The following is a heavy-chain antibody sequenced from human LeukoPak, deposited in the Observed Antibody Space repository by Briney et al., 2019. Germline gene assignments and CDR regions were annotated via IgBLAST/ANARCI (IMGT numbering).Heavy chain of an antibody. CDR3: ARDWSFYDSSGYHY. CDR2: ISGSGGKT. CDR1: GFTFSSYA. Sequence: GGSLRLSCAASGFTFSSYAMTWVRQAPGKGLEWVSGISGSGGKTNYAATVKGRFTISRDNSKNTLFLQMNSLRAEDTAVYYCARDWSFYDSSGYHYWGQGTLSPSPQ. V-gene: IGHV3-23*01. D-gene: IGHD3-22*01. J-gene: IGHJ4*02.